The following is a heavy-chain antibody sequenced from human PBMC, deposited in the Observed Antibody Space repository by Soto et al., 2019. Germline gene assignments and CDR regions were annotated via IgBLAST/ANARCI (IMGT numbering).Heavy chain of an antibody. CDR3: ARSLIAVAGSFDY. Sequence: LSLTCTVSGGSISSGGYYWSWIRQHPGKGLEWIGYIYYSGSTYYNPSLKSRVTISVDTSKNQFSLKLSSVTAADTAVYYCARSLIAVAGSFDYWGQGTLVTVSS. CDR1: GGSISSGGYY. CDR2: IYYSGST. D-gene: IGHD6-19*01. J-gene: IGHJ4*02. V-gene: IGHV4-31*03.